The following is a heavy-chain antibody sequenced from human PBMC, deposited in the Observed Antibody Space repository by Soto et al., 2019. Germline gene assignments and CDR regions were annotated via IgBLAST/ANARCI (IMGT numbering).Heavy chain of an antibody. CDR1: GFTFSNAW. CDR2: IKSKTDGGTT. CDR3: TAVAELYYYYGMDV. V-gene: IGHV3-15*01. D-gene: IGHD1-7*01. J-gene: IGHJ6*02. Sequence: GGSLRLSCAASGFTFSNAWMSWVRQAPGKGLEWVGRIKSKTDGGTTDYAAPVKGRFTISRDDSKNTLYLQMNSLKTEDTAVYYCTAVAELYYYYGMDVWGQGTTVTVSS.